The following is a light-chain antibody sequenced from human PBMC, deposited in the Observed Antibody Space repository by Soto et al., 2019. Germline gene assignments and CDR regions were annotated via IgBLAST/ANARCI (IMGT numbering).Light chain of an antibody. CDR1: QSISSY. CDR2: DAS. CDR3: QQLNSCPRT. J-gene: IGKJ1*01. V-gene: IGKV3-11*01. Sequence: DIVLTQSPSSLSSSAGERATISCRASQSISSYLAWYQQKPGKAPKLLVYDASTLPTGIPARFSGSGSGTDFTLTTSSLEPEEFATYYCQQLNSCPRTFGQGTKVDIK.